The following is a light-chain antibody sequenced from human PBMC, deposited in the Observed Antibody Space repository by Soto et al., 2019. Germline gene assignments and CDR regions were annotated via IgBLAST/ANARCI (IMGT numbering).Light chain of an antibody. CDR2: KAS. J-gene: IGKJ2*01. Sequence: DIQMTQSPSTLSASVGDRVTIACRASQSISSYLAWYQQKPGKAPNLLIYKASNLASGVPSRFTGGGSGTDFTLTINSLQPDDSATYFCQQYNSYSYTFGQGTKREIE. CDR1: QSISSY. V-gene: IGKV1-5*03. CDR3: QQYNSYSYT.